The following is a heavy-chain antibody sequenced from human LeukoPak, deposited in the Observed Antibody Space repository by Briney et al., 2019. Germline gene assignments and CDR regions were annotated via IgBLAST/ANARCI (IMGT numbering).Heavy chain of an antibody. J-gene: IGHJ4*02. CDR2: INPNSGGT. CDR3: ARARVDSSGWEDSLDY. V-gene: IGHV1-2*02. D-gene: IGHD6-19*01. CDR1: GYTFTGYY. Sequence: GASVKVSCKASGYTFTGYYMHWVRQAPGQGLEWMGWINPNSGGTNYAQKFQGRVTMTRDTSISTAYMELSRLRSDDTAVYYCARARVDSSGWEDSLDYWGQGTLVTVSS.